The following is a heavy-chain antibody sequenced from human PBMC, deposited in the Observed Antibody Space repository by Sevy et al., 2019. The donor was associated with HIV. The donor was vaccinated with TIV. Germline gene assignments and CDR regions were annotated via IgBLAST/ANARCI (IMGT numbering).Heavy chain of an antibody. CDR3: ARCDTSMVLPLDY. CDR1: GYTFRNYG. D-gene: IGHD3-10*01. Sequence: ASVKVSCKASGYTFRNYGITWVRQAAGQGLEWMGWISSYGGNSQYAQNFQGRVTMTTDTSTSTAYMELNSLRSDDTAVYYCARCDTSMVLPLDYWGQGTLVTVSS. CDR2: ISSYGGNS. J-gene: IGHJ4*02. V-gene: IGHV1-18*01.